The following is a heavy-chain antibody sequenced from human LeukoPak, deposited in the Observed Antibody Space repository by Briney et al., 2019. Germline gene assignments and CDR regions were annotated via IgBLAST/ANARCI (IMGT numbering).Heavy chain of an antibody. CDR2: IKHDGSDK. J-gene: IGHJ4*02. CDR1: GFTFSSYG. CDR3: ASQHIVGPTVADY. Sequence: GGTLRLSCAASGFTFSSYGMSWVRQAPGKGLEWVANIKHDGSDKYYVDSVKGRFTISRDNSQNTLYLQVSSLRAEDTAVYYCASQHIVGPTVADYWGQGTLVTVSS. V-gene: IGHV3-7*01. D-gene: IGHD1-26*01.